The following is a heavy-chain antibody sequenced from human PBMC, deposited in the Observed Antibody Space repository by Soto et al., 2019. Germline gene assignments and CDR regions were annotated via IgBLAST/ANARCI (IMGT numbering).Heavy chain of an antibody. Sequence: PVGSLKISCKGSGYSFASYWIGWVRQIPGNGLEWMGIIYPGDSDTRYSPSFQGQFTISADKSISTAYLQWSSLKASDTAMYYCARSGASWSWYAARDYYYYGMDVWGQGTTVTVSS. D-gene: IGHD6-13*01. CDR3: ARSGASWSWYAARDYYYYGMDV. J-gene: IGHJ6*02. CDR1: GYSFASYW. V-gene: IGHV5-51*01. CDR2: IYPGDSDT.